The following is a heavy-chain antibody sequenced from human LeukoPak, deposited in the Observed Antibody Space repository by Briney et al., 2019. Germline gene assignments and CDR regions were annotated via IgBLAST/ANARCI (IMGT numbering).Heavy chain of an antibody. V-gene: IGHV4-59*11. CDR3: ARKGYFGSESYFDY. J-gene: IGHJ4*02. D-gene: IGHD3-10*01. CDR1: GGSIRSHH. CDR2: IDYSGST. Sequence: SETLSLTCTVSGGSIRSHHWSWIRQPPGEGLECIGYIDYSGSTNYNPSLKSRVTISEDTSKNQFSLKLSSVTAADTAVYYCARKGYFGSESYFDYWGQGTLVTVSS.